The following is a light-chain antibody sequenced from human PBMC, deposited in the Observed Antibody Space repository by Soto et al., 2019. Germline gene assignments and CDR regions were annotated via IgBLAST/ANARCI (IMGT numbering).Light chain of an antibody. J-gene: IGKJ4*01. CDR1: QSVSSSY. CDR2: VAS. V-gene: IGKV3-20*01. CDR3: QQYHNSPLT. Sequence: EIVLTQSPGTLSLSPGERATLSCRASQSVSSSYLAWYQKKPGQAPRLLIYVASSRATGIPDRFSGSGSGTDFTLTSSRLEPEDFAVYYCQQYHNSPLTFGGGTKVEIK.